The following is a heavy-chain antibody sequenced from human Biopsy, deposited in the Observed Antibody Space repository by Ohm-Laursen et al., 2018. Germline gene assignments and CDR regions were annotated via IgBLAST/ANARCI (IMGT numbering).Heavy chain of an antibody. V-gene: IGHV1-69*17. Sequence: SSEKVSCKASGGTFINYAISWVRQAPGDGLEWMGGIIAVSGLVNYAPKFQGRVSITADKSTTTAYMELSNLKSEDTAVYYCATPFQYYDSWGGYPPFDHWGQGTLVTVSS. D-gene: IGHD3-3*01. CDR1: GGTFINYA. CDR2: IIAVSGLV. CDR3: ATPFQYYDSWGGYPPFDH. J-gene: IGHJ4*02.